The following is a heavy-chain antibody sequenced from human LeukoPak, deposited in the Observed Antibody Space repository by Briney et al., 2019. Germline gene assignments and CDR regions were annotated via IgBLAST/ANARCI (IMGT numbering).Heavy chain of an antibody. Sequence: GGSLRLSCAASSFTFSTYSMNWVRQAPGKGLEWVSSISSSSNYIYYADSVKGRFTISRDNAKNSLYLQMNSLGAEDTAVYYCARATQPPGGTMVRGVTPFDYWGQGTLVTVSS. J-gene: IGHJ4*02. CDR3: ARATQPPGGTMVRGVTPFDY. CDR2: ISSSSNYI. D-gene: IGHD3-10*01. CDR1: SFTFSTYS. V-gene: IGHV3-21*01.